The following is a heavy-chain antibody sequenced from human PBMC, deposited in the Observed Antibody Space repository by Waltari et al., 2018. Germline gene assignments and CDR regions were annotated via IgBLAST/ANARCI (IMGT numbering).Heavy chain of an antibody. V-gene: IGHV4-34*02. J-gene: IGHJ6*02. Sequence: QVHLQQWGAGLLKPSETLSLTCDIQGRSLSGYYWRWIRQSPGKGLEWIGEINHGGVTNYSPSLRSRVTISMEKSKNQFSLRLTSVTAADTAVYYCARWRGEGSNYIYYFYGLDVWGQGTTVAVSS. CDR2: INHGGVT. D-gene: IGHD5-12*01. CDR3: ARWRGEGSNYIYYFYGLDV. CDR1: GRSLSGYY.